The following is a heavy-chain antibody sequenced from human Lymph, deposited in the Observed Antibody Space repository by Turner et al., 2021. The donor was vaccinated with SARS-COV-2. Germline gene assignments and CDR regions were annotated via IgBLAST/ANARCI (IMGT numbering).Heavy chain of an antibody. J-gene: IGHJ6*02. CDR2: SIPIFGTA. D-gene: IGHD2-2*01. Sequence: QVQLVQTWAEVERAGSSVKVHCMASGGTFSCYPINWVRQAAGQGLEWMGGSIPIFGTANYAQKFQGRVTITADESTGTVYMELSSLRSEDTAVYYCARAEFDIVVVSVASRDYYGMDVWGQGTTVTVSS. CDR3: ARAEFDIVVVSVASRDYYGMDV. CDR1: GGTFSCYP. V-gene: IGHV1-69*01.